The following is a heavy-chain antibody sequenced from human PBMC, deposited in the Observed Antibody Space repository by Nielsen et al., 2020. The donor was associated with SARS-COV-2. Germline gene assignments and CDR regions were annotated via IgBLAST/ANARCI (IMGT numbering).Heavy chain of an antibody. D-gene: IGHD5-12*01. CDR2: ISYDGSDI. CDR3: AKGPQIVGTTTDNLEV. CDR1: GFTFRRFC. Sequence: GESLKISCAASGFTFRRFCMHWVRQAPDKGLKWVALISYDGSDIYYGDSVKGRFTISRDNSKDTLYLQMNYLRAEDTAVYYCAKGPQIVGTTTDNLEVWGKGTTVIVSS. J-gene: IGHJ6*04. V-gene: IGHV3-30*18.